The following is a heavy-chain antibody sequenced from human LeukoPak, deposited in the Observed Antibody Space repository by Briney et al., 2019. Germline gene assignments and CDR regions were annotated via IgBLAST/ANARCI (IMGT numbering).Heavy chain of an antibody. D-gene: IGHD4-17*01. J-gene: IGHJ4*02. CDR3: ARGPYGDYIDAFDY. CDR2: ISDSSRKT. CDR1: GFTFSTYS. V-gene: IGHV3-48*01. Sequence: GGSLRLSCAASGFTFSTYSMNWVRQAPGKGLEWVSYISDSSRKTYYADSVKGRFTISRDNAKNSLYLQMNSLRAEDTAVYYCARGPYGDYIDAFDYWGQGTLVTVSS.